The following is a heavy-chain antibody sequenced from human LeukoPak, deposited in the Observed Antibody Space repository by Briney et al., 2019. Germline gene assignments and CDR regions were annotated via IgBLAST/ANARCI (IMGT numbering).Heavy chain of an antibody. V-gene: IGHV1-3*01. CDR2: INAGNGNT. J-gene: IGHJ3*02. Sequence: ASVKVSCKASGYTFTGYAIQWVRQAPGQSLEWMGWINAGNGNTKYSQKFQGRVTITRDTSANTVYMELSSLRSEDTAVYYCARVSMIVVEFYFDIWGQGTMVTVSS. CDR1: GYTFTGYA. D-gene: IGHD3-22*01. CDR3: ARVSMIVVEFYFDI.